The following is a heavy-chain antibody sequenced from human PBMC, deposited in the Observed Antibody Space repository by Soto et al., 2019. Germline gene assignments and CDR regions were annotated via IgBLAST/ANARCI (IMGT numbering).Heavy chain of an antibody. D-gene: IGHD6-13*01. CDR2: IHYTGSA. CDR3: VKVGRIAAPGTWFDP. CDR1: AGPISGSY. V-gene: IGHV4-59*12. J-gene: IGHJ5*01. Sequence: PSETLSLTCTVSAGPISGSYWGWIRQSPGRELELVAYIHYTGSASYNPSLKSRVTMSIDTFKKQFSLKVNSVNTADTAVYYCVKVGRIAAPGTWFDPWGQGILVTVSS.